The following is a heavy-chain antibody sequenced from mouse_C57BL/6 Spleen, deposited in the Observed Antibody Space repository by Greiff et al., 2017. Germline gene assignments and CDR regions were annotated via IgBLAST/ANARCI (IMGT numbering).Heavy chain of an antibody. V-gene: IGHV1-53*01. CDR1: GYTFTSYW. D-gene: IGHD4-1*01. J-gene: IGHJ3*01. Sequence: QVQLKQPGTELVKPGASVTLSCKASGYTFTSYWMHWVKQRPGQGLEWIGNINPSNGGTNYNEKFKSKATLTVDKSSSTAYMQLSSLTSEDSAVYYCAREGTGTSWFAYWGQGTLVTVSA. CDR3: AREGTGTSWFAY. CDR2: INPSNGGT.